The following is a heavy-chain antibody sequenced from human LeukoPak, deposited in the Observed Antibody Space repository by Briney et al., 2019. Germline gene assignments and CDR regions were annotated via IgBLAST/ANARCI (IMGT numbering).Heavy chain of an antibody. CDR1: GFTVSSNY. V-gene: IGHV3-53*01. Sequence: GGSLRLSCAASGFTVSSNYMSWVRQAPGEGLEWGSGIYSGGNTFYAASVKGRFTVSRDNSKNTLYLQMTSLRAEDTAVYYCARADYYDSSGYNDYWGQGTLVTVSS. CDR2: IYSGGNT. J-gene: IGHJ4*02. D-gene: IGHD3-22*01. CDR3: ARADYYDSSGYNDY.